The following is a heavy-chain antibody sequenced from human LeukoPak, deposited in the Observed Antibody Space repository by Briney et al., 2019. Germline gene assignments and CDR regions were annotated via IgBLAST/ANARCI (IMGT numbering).Heavy chain of an antibody. V-gene: IGHV3-11*06. CDR1: GFTFNDYY. Sequence: GGSLRLSCAASGFTFNDYYMSWIRQAPGKGLEWVSFISSSGGHTDYADSVKGRFTISRDNAKNSLYLQMNSLRAEDTAVYYCARNPGPGTLDNWGQGTLVTVSS. J-gene: IGHJ4*02. CDR3: ARNPGPGTLDN. D-gene: IGHD6-13*01. CDR2: ISSSGGHT.